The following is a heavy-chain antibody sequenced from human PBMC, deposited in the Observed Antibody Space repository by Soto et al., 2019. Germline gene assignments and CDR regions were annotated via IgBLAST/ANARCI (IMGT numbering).Heavy chain of an antibody. V-gene: IGHV5-10-1*01. D-gene: IGHD3-16*01. J-gene: IGHJ4*02. CDR3: ARLDYGRAVDY. CDR1: GSSFTSYR. CDR2: IDPTDSYT. Sequence: PAASMNISCKGSGSSFTSYRITWGRQMPGKGLEGMRRIDPTDSYTNYSPSFQGHVTISVDNTISTAYLQWSSLKASDNAMYYCARLDYGRAVDYWGQGTLVTVSS.